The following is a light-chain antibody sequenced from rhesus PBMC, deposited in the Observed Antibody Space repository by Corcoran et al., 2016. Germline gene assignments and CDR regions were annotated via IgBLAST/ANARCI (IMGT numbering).Light chain of an antibody. CDR2: DVS. V-gene: IGKV1-28*03. CDR1: QGISSY. J-gene: IGKJ1*01. Sequence: DIQMTQSPSSLSASVGDTVTINCRASQGISSYLNWFQQKPGKAPKLLIYDVSNLESGVPSRFSGSGSGTDFTLTISSLPPEYFAAYSCLQHNSYPRTFGQGTKVEIK. CDR3: LQHNSYPRT.